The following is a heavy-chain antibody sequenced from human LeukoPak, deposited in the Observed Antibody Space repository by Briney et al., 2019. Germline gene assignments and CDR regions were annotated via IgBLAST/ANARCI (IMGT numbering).Heavy chain of an antibody. CDR2: VDGSGGYT. D-gene: IGHD3-10*01. J-gene: IGHJ4*02. Sequence: GGSLRLSCAASGFTFSSYALSWVRQAPGKGLEWGSAVDGSGGYTYYADSVKGRFTISRDNSKNTLYLQMNSLRAEDTAIYYCAKESGPRGVQSAALYWGQGTLVTVSS. CDR3: AKESGPRGVQSAALY. V-gene: IGHV3-23*01. CDR1: GFTFSSYA.